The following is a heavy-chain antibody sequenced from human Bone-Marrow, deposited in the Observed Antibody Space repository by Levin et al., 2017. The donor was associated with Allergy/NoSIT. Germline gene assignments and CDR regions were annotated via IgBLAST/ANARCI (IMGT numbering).Heavy chain of an antibody. Sequence: RASVKVSCKSSGYTFTDYFLHWVRQAPGQGLEWMGWINPKSGGTNYAHKFRGRVTLTRDTSMTTVYMDLSRLRFDDTALFYCARAMPGSGTPPNFDSWGQGTLVAVSS. CDR2: INPKSGGT. CDR3: ARAMPGSGTPPNFDS. J-gene: IGHJ4*02. V-gene: IGHV1-2*02. CDR1: GYTFTDYF. D-gene: IGHD3-10*01.